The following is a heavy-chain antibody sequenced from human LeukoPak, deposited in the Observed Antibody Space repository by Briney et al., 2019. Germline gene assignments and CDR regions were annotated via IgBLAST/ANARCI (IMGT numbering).Heavy chain of an antibody. Sequence: GSLRLSCVVSGFTFNNYAMGWVRQAPGQGLDWVSAISDSGVTAYYADSVKGRFTISRDNSKSTLYLQMNSLRAEDTAVYYCANLNAPYWGNFDYWGQGTLVTVSS. V-gene: IGHV3-23*01. J-gene: IGHJ4*02. CDR3: ANLNAPYWGNFDY. CDR1: GFTFNNYA. D-gene: IGHD3-16*01. CDR2: ISDSGVTA.